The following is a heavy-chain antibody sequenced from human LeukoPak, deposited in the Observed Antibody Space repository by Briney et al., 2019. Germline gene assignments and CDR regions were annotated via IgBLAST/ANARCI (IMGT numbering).Heavy chain of an antibody. CDR2: TYYRSKWYN. CDR1: GDSASSNSAA. CDR3: ARETAVAGWFDP. J-gene: IGHJ5*02. Sequence: SQTLSLTCALSGDSASSNSAAWNWLRQSPSRGLEWLGRTYYRSKWYNDYAVSVKNRITINPDTSKNQFSLQPNSVTPEDTAVYYCARETAVAGWFDPWGQGTLVTVSS. D-gene: IGHD6-19*01. V-gene: IGHV6-1*01.